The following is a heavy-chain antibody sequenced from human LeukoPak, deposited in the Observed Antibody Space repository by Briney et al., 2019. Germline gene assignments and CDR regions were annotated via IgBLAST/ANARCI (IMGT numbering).Heavy chain of an antibody. V-gene: IGHV3-30*18. CDR3: AKDWDGDYSPWENGFDP. Sequence: PGGSLRLSSAASGFTFSSYGMHWVRQAPGKGLEWVAVISYDGSNKYYADSVKGRFTISRDNSKNTLYLQMNSLRAEDTAVYYCAKDWDGDYSPWENGFDPWGQGTLVTVSS. CDR1: GFTFSSYG. D-gene: IGHD4-17*01. CDR2: ISYDGSNK. J-gene: IGHJ5*02.